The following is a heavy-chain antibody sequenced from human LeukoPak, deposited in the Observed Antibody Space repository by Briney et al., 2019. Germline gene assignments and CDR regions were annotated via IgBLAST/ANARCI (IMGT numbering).Heavy chain of an antibody. CDR1: GFTFSSYS. V-gene: IGHV3-7*01. D-gene: IGHD5-18*01. CDR3: ARAPANGYGGAF. Sequence: GGSLRVSCAASGFTFSSYSMTWVRQAPGKGLEWVANIKEDGSEKYYVDSVRGRFTISRDNAKNSLYLQMNSLRAEDTAVYYCARAPANGYGGAFWGQGTLVAVSS. J-gene: IGHJ4*02. CDR2: IKEDGSEK.